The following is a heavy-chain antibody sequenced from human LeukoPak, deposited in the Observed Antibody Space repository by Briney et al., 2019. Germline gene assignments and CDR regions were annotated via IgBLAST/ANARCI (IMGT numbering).Heavy chain of an antibody. Sequence: PSETLSLTCIVSGVSIKNNYWSWMRQPPGKGLGWVGYIYYSGSTNFNPSLKSRVTMSVDTSKNQFSLRLSSVTAADTAVYYCAKSANGYSSSWGQGTLVTVSS. D-gene: IGHD5-18*01. J-gene: IGHJ5*02. CDR3: AKSANGYSSS. V-gene: IGHV4-59*08. CDR2: IYYSGST. CDR1: GVSIKNNY.